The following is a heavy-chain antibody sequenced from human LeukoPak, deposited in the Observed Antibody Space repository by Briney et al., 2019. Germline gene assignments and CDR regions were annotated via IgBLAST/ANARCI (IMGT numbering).Heavy chain of an antibody. Sequence: RGSLRLSCAVSGFTFGSYEMNWVRQAPGKGLEWVAYIGTITSTTHYADSVKGRFTVSRDDAKGSLYLQMSSLRAEDTAVYYCARTVYDLRGQSLAAGFDSWGQGTLVTVSS. CDR3: ARTVYDLRGQSLAAGFDS. CDR1: GFTFGSYE. V-gene: IGHV3-48*03. CDR2: IGTITSTT. J-gene: IGHJ4*02. D-gene: IGHD6-19*01.